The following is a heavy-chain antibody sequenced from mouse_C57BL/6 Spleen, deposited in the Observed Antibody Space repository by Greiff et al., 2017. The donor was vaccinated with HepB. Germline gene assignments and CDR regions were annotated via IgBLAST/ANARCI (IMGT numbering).Heavy chain of an antibody. J-gene: IGHJ4*01. D-gene: IGHD1-1*01. V-gene: IGHV1-22*01. Sequence: DVKLQESGPELVKPGASVKMSCKASGYTFTDYNMHWVKQSHGKSLEWIGYINPNNGGTSYNQKFKGKATLTVNKSSSTAYMELRSLTSEDSAVYYCVPIYYYGSRAMDYWGQGTSVTVSS. CDR3: VPIYYYGSRAMDY. CDR2: INPNNGGT. CDR1: GYTFTDYN.